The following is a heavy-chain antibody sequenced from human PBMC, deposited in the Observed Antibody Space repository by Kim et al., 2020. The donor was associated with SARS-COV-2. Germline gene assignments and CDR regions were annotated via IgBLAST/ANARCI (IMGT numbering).Heavy chain of an antibody. J-gene: IGHJ6*02. CDR1: GGTFSSYA. Sequence: SVKVSCKASGGTFSSYAISWVRQAPGQGLEWMGGIIPIFGTANYAQKFQGRVTITADESTSTAYMELSSLRSEDTAVYYCARDPGTMITFGGVIAHEGRVGYYYYGMDVWGQGTTVTVSS. D-gene: IGHD3-16*02. CDR2: IIPIFGTA. CDR3: ARDPGTMITFGGVIAHEGRVGYYYYGMDV. V-gene: IGHV1-69*13.